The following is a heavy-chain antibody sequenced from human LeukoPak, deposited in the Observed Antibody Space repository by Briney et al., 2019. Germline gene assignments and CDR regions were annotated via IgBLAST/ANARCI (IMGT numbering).Heavy chain of an antibody. CDR1: GGSISSGDYY. CDR3: ARGVGSRLRFLEWLLYPPDY. V-gene: IGHV4-30-4*01. D-gene: IGHD3-3*01. J-gene: IGHJ4*02. Sequence: SENLSLTCTVSGGSISSGDYYWRWIRQPPGKGLEWIGYIYYSGSTYYNPSLKSRVTISVDTSKNQFSLKLSSVTAADTAVYYCARGVGSRLRFLEWLLYPPDYWGQGTLVTVSS. CDR2: IYYSGST.